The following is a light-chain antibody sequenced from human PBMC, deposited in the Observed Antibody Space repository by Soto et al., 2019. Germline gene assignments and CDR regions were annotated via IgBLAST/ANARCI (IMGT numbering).Light chain of an antibody. CDR1: QTITGY. CDR2: AAS. Sequence: DIQMTQSPSSLSASVGDRVTITCRASQTITGYLNWYQQRPGKAPKLLIYAASSLQSGVPSRFSGSGSGTDFTLTINSLQPEDFATYYCQQSHGIPYTFGQGTKLDIK. J-gene: IGKJ2*01. V-gene: IGKV1-39*01. CDR3: QQSHGIPYT.